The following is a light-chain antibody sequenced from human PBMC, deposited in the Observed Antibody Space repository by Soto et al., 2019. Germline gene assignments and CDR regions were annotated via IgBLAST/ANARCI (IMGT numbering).Light chain of an antibody. V-gene: IGKV1-39*01. CDR1: QSISSY. J-gene: IGKJ2*01. CDR2: AAS. CDR3: XXSYSSSYT. Sequence: DIQMTQSPSSLSASVGDRVTITCRASQSISSYLNCYQHKPGKAPKLLIYAASSLQSGVPSSFSGTGSGTXXXXXXXXXXXEDFATYYCXXSYSSSYTFGQGTKLEIK.